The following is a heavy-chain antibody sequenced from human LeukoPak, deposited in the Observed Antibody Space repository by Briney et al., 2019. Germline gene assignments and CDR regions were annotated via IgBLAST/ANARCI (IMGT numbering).Heavy chain of an antibody. V-gene: IGHV3-30*18. CDR2: ISYDGSNK. CDR3: AKDLYYYYYMDV. J-gene: IGHJ6*03. Sequence: GGSLRLSCAASGFTFSSYGMHWVRQAPGKVLEWVAVISYDGSNKYYADSVKGRFTISRDNSKNTLYLQMNSLRAEDTAVYYCAKDLYYYYYMDVWGKGTTVTVSS. CDR1: GFTFSSYG.